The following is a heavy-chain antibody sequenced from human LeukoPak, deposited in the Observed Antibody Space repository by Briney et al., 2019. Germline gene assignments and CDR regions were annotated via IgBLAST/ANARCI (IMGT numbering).Heavy chain of an antibody. CDR2: INHSGTT. Sequence: SETLSLTCAVYGGSFSDYYWSWIREPPGKGLEWIGEINHSGTTNYSPSLKSRVSISVDTSKNQFSLKLNSVTAADAAMYYCASHYSSGSYRYTGSFDSWGQGMLVNVSS. D-gene: IGHD3-16*02. J-gene: IGHJ4*02. V-gene: IGHV4-34*01. CDR1: GGSFSDYY. CDR3: ASHYSSGSYRYTGSFDS.